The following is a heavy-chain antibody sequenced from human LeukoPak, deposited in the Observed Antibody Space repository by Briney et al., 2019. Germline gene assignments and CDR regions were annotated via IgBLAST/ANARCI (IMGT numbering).Heavy chain of an antibody. Sequence: SETLSLTCTVSGYSISSGYYWGWIRQPPGKGLEWIGSICHSGSTYYNPSLKSRVTISVDTSKNQFSLKLSSVTAADTAVYYCARSGHSSGYFHYWGQGTLVTVSS. J-gene: IGHJ4*02. CDR3: ARSGHSSGYFHY. V-gene: IGHV4-38-2*02. D-gene: IGHD3-22*01. CDR2: ICHSGST. CDR1: GYSISSGYY.